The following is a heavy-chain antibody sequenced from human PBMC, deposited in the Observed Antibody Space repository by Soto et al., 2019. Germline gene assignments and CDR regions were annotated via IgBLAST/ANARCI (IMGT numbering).Heavy chain of an antibody. J-gene: IGHJ4*02. CDR1: GGSISSSSYY. CDR2: IYYSGST. D-gene: IGHD2-2*01. V-gene: IGHV4-39*01. Sequence: SETLSLTCTFSGGSISSSSYYWGWIRQPPGKGLGWIGSIYYSGSTYYNPSLKSRVTISVDTSKNQFSLKLSSVTAADTAVYYCARQDIVVVPAGRVDYWGQGTLVTVSA. CDR3: ARQDIVVVPAGRVDY.